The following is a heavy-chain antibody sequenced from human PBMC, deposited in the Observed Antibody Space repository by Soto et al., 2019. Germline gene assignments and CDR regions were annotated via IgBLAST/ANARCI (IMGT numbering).Heavy chain of an antibody. CDR2: ISSSSSYI. CDR1: GFTFSSYS. Sequence: GGSLRLSCAASGFTFSSYSMNWVRQAPGKGLEWVSSISSSSSYIYYADSVKGRFTISRDNAKNSLYLQMNSLRAEDTAVYYCARGNNGIAAAGTTYYYYGMDGWGQGTTVTVSS. V-gene: IGHV3-21*01. D-gene: IGHD6-13*01. CDR3: ARGNNGIAAAGTTYYYYGMDG. J-gene: IGHJ6*02.